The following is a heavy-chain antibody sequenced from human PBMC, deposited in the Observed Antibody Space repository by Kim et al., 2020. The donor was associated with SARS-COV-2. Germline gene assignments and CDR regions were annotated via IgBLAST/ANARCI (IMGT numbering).Heavy chain of an antibody. Sequence: YHPSLMGRVTISVDTSTNQFSLKLSSVTAADTSVYYCARQGYSGSYYVAYWGQGTLVTVSS. V-gene: IGHV4-39*01. D-gene: IGHD1-26*01. J-gene: IGHJ4*02. CDR3: ARQGYSGSYYVAY.